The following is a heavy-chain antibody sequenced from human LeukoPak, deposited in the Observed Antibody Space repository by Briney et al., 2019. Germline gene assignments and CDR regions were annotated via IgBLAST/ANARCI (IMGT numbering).Heavy chain of an antibody. CDR1: GFTFSSYG. CDR3: AKDGYLEAAAGTYDFDY. J-gene: IGHJ4*02. CDR2: IRYDGSNK. D-gene: IGHD6-13*01. V-gene: IGHV3-30*02. Sequence: PGGSLRLSCAASGFTFSSYGMHWVRQAPGKGLEWAAFIRYDGSNKYYADSVKGRFTISRDNSKNTLYLQMNSLRAEDTAVYYCAKDGYLEAAAGTYDFDYWGPGTLVTVSS.